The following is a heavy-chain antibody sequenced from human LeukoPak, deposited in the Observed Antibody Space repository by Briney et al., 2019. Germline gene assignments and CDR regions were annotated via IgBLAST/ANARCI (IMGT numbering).Heavy chain of an antibody. CDR3: AKKKNYDILTGYYFWYYFDY. CDR1: GFTFSSYA. CDR2: ISGSGGST. Sequence: PGGSLRLSCAASGFTFSSYAMSWVRQAPGKGLEWFSAISGSGGSTYYADSVKGRFTISRDNSKNTLYLQMNSLRAEDTAVYYCAKKKNYDILTGYYFWYYFDYWGQGTLVTVSS. D-gene: IGHD3-9*01. V-gene: IGHV3-23*01. J-gene: IGHJ4*02.